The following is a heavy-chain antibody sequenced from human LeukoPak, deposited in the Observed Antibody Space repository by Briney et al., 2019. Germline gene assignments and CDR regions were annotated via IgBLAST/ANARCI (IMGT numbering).Heavy chain of an antibody. Sequence: ASVKVSCKASGYTFTSYDINWVRQATGQGLEWMGWMNPNSGNTGYAQKFQGRVTITRNTSISTAYMELSSLRSEDTAVYYCARGFCSNTRCYKEMATILPDYWGQGTLVTVSS. V-gene: IGHV1-8*01. CDR1: GYTFTSYD. D-gene: IGHD2-2*02. J-gene: IGHJ4*02. CDR2: MNPNSGNT. CDR3: ARGFCSNTRCYKEMATILPDY.